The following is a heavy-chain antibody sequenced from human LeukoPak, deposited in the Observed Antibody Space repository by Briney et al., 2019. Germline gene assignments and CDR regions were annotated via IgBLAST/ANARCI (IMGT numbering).Heavy chain of an antibody. J-gene: IGHJ6*02. CDR3: ARRRGNKYYYYGMDV. D-gene: IGHD3-16*01. V-gene: IGHV1-8*01. Sequence: PGASVKVSCKTSGYTFTSYDINWVRQATGQGLEWMGWMNPNSGNTGYAQKFQGRVTMTRNTSISTAYMELSSLRSEDTAVYYCARRRGNKYYYYGMDVWGQGTTVTVSS. CDR2: MNPNSGNT. CDR1: GYTFTSYD.